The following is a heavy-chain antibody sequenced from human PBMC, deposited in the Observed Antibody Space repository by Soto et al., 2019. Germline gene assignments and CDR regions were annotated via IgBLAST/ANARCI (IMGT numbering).Heavy chain of an antibody. CDR3: AMSRGWWSFDY. V-gene: IGHV1-3*04. J-gene: IGHJ4*02. Sequence: QVQLVQSGAEVKKPGASVKVSCKASGYSFTTFDLHWVRQAPGQRLEWMGWIDNASGKSKYSEIFQGRVTITGETSAPTAYMELSSLRFEETAVYYCAMSRGWWSFDYWGQGTLITVSS. CDR2: IDNASGKS. CDR1: GYSFTTFD. D-gene: IGHD6-19*01.